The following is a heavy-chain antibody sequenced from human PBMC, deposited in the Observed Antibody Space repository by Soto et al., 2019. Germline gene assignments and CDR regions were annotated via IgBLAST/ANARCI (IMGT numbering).Heavy chain of an antibody. D-gene: IGHD2-15*01. J-gene: IGHJ6*02. CDR1: GGTFSTYA. Sequence: QVQLVQSGAEVKKPGSSVKVSCKAPGGTFSTYAISWVRQAPGQGLAWMGGVIPIFGTPKYAQKFQGRVTITADESTSTGYMELRSLRSEDTAVYYCARSQGGSSSLDVYYYYYYGMDVWGHGTTVTVSS. CDR2: VIPIFGTP. V-gene: IGHV1-69*01. CDR3: ARSQGGSSSLDVYYYYYYGMDV.